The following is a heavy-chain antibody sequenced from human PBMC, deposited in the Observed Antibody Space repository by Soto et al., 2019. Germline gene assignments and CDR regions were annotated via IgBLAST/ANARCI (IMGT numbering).Heavy chain of an antibody. CDR3: ARGVGGHDYYYYSGMDV. CDR2: ISAYNGNT. CDR1: GYTFTSYG. D-gene: IGHD5-12*01. J-gene: IGHJ6*02. Sequence: QVQLVQSGAEVKKPGASVKVSCKASGYTFTSYGISWVRQAPGQGLEWMGWISAYNGNTNYAQKLKGRVTMTTDTSTSTAYMELRSLRSDDTAVYYCARGVGGHDYYYYSGMDVWGQGTTVTVSS. V-gene: IGHV1-18*01.